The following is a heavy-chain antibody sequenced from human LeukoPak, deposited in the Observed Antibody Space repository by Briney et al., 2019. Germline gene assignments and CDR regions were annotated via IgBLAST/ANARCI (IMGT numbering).Heavy chain of an antibody. J-gene: IGHJ6*03. CDR3: ACTAYYYYYLDV. V-gene: IGHV3-23*01. CDR1: GFTFSSHA. Sequence: GGSLRLSCAASGFTFSSHAMSWVRQAPGKGLEWVSAVSGSGDNTYYADSVKGRFTISRDNSKNTLCLHMSSLRAEDTAVYYCACTAYYYYYLDVWGKGTTVTVSS. CDR2: VSGSGDNT. D-gene: IGHD5-18*01.